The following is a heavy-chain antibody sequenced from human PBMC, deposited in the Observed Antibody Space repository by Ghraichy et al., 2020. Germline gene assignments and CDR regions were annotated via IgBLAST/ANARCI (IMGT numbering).Heavy chain of an antibody. CDR2: ISAHNGNT. CDR3: AKALQTYYYDSSGLPGDY. J-gene: IGHJ4*02. Sequence: ASVKVSCKASGYTFTNYGISWVRQAPGQGLEWMGWISAHNGNTNYAQNLQGRVTMTTDTSTSTAYMELRSLSSDDTAVYYCAKALQTYYYDSSGLPGDYWGQGTLVTVSS. V-gene: IGHV1-18*01. D-gene: IGHD3-22*01. CDR1: GYTFTNYG.